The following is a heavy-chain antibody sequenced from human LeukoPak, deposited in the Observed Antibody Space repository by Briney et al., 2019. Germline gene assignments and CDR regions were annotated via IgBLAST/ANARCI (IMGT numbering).Heavy chain of an antibody. Sequence: ASVKVSCKASGYTFTGYYMHWVRQAPGQGLEWMGLINPNSGGTNYAQKFQGRVTITRDTSISTAYMELSRLRSDDPAVYYCARDVAAAGPRGWFDTWGQGTLVTVSS. CDR3: ARDVAAAGPRGWFDT. V-gene: IGHV1-2*02. J-gene: IGHJ5*02. CDR2: INPNSGGT. CDR1: GYTFTGYY. D-gene: IGHD6-13*01.